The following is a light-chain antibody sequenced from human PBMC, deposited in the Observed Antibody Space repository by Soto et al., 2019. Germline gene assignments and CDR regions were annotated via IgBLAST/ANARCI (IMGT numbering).Light chain of an antibody. Sequence: EIVLTQSPGTLSLSPGERATLSCRASQSVSSSYLAWYQQKPGQAPRLLIYGAFNRATGIPARFSGSGPGTDFTLTISSLQSEDSAFYYCQQYNNLPPTFGQGTKGDIK. J-gene: IGKJ1*01. CDR2: GAF. V-gene: IGKV3-20*01. CDR1: QSVSSSY. CDR3: QQYNNLPPT.